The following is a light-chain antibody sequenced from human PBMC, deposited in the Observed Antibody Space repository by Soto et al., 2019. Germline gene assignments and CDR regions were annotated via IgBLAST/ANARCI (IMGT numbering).Light chain of an antibody. V-gene: IGLV2-23*01. CDR3: CSYAGSSLYV. CDR2: EGS. Sequence: QSVLTQPASVSGSPGQSITISCTGTSSDVGAYRYVSWYQQHPGKAPKLMIYEGSKRPSGVSNRFSGSKSGNTASLTISGLQAEDEADYYCCSYAGSSLYVFGTGTKLTVL. J-gene: IGLJ1*01. CDR1: SSDVGAYRY.